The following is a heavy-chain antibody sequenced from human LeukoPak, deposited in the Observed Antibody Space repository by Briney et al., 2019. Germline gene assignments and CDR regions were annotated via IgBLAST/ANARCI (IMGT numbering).Heavy chain of an antibody. CDR1: GGSISSYY. CDR3: AREVVGVAVAGRLLDY. J-gene: IGHJ4*02. Sequence: SETLSLTCTVSGGSISSYYWSWIRQPPGKGLEWIGYIYYSGSTNYNPSLKSRVTISVDTSKNQFSLKLSSVTAADTAVYYCAREVVGVAVAGRLLDYWGQGTLVTVSS. CDR2: IYYSGST. D-gene: IGHD6-19*01. V-gene: IGHV4-59*01.